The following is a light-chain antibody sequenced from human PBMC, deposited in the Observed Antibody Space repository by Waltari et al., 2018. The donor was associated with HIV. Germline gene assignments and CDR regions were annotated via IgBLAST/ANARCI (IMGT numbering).Light chain of an antibody. CDR3: SSFRSTTTSIL. CDR1: SSHVGNYNS. V-gene: IGLV2-14*01. Sequence: QAALTQPASVPGPPGQSITLSCTGTSSHVGNYNSSCWYQQHPGKAPKLLIYEVTNRPSGVSDRFSGSKSGNTASLTISGLQAEDEADYYCSSFRSTTTSILFGGGTKLTVL. CDR2: EVT. J-gene: IGLJ2*01.